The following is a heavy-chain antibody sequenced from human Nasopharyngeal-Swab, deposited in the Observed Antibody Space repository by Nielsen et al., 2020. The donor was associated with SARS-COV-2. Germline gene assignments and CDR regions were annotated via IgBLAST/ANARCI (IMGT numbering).Heavy chain of an antibody. CDR2: ISDDNTI. D-gene: IGHD3-9*01. CDR3: ARDLELLTNYYALDY. J-gene: IGHJ4*02. Sequence: GGPLRLSCEASGFIFNTYGMNWVRQAPGKGLEGISYISDDNTIFYADSVRGRFTISRDNAKNSLDLQMNSLRDEDTAVYYCARDLELLTNYYALDYWGRGTLVTVSS. CDR1: GFIFNTYG. V-gene: IGHV3-48*02.